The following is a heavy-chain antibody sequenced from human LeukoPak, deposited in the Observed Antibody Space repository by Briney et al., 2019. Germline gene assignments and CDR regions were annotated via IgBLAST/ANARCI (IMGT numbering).Heavy chain of an antibody. Sequence: PGGSLRLSCAASGFAFNNYAMNWVSQAPGKGLEWDSSISGGGETTYYANSAKGRFTISRDNSQNTVYLQMNSLRAEDTAVYYCARDYADYVGYFFFDYWGQGTLVTVSS. CDR1: GFAFNNYA. J-gene: IGHJ4*02. V-gene: IGHV3-23*01. CDR2: ISGGGETT. D-gene: IGHD4-17*01. CDR3: ARDYADYVGYFFFDY.